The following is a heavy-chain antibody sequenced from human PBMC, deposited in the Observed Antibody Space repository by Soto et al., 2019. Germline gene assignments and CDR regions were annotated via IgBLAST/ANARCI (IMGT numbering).Heavy chain of an antibody. D-gene: IGHD2-2*01. V-gene: IGHV1-18*01. CDR1: GYTFTSYG. CDR2: ISAYNGNT. J-gene: IGHJ5*02. Sequence: ASVKVSCKASGYTFTSYGISWVRQAPGQGLEWMGWISAYNGNTNYAQKLQGRVTMTTDTSTSTAYMELRSLRSDDTAVYYCAREYQLPTHPHNWFDPWGQGTLVTSPQ. CDR3: AREYQLPTHPHNWFDP.